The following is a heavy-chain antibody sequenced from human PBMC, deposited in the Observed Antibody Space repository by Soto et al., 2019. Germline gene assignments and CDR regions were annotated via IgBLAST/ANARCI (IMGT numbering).Heavy chain of an antibody. CDR3: VKNSGWFNT. CDR2: IEGSGEIT. Sequence: GSLRLSCTASGFTFSKAYMSWVRQAPGKGLEWLTTIEGSGEITYYADSVKGRFTISRDNSKSTVYLQMDSLTADDTAVYFCVKNSGWFNTWGQGTPVTVSS. J-gene: IGHJ5*02. D-gene: IGHD3-10*01. CDR1: GFTFSKAY. V-gene: IGHV3-23*01.